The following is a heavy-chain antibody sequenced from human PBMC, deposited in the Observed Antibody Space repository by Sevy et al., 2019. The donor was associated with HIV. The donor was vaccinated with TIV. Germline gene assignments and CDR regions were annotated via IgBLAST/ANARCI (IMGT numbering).Heavy chain of an antibody. V-gene: IGHV3-53*01. D-gene: IGHD3-22*01. J-gene: IGHJ6*02. CDR2: IYSGTNT. CDR1: GFNVSSNY. Sequence: GGSLRLSCAASGFNVSSNYMNWVRQAPGKGLEWVSVIYSGTNTYYADSVKGRLTISRDISKNTLYLQMNSLRAEDTAVYYCARDRITYYYDSSGYYTAGYGMDVWGQGTTVTVSS. CDR3: ARDRITYYYDSSGYYTAGYGMDV.